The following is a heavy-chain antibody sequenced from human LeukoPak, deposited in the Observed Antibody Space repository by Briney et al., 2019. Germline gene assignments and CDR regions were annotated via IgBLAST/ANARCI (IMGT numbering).Heavy chain of an antibody. CDR1: GYTFTSYG. V-gene: IGHV1-18*01. J-gene: IGHJ4*02. D-gene: IGHD1-26*01. Sequence: ASVKVSCKASGYTFTSYGISWVRQAPGQGLEWMGWISAYNGNTNYAQKLQGRVTMTTDTSTSKAYMELRSLRSDDTAVYYCAGGIVGATNFDYWGQGTLVTVSS. CDR2: ISAYNGNT. CDR3: AGGIVGATNFDY.